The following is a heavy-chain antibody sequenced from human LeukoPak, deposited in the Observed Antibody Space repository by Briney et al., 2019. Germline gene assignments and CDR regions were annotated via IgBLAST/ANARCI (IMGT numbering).Heavy chain of an antibody. CDR1: GGSISSYY. D-gene: IGHD4-17*01. J-gene: IGHJ4*02. V-gene: IGHV4-59*01. CDR3: AREGYGDYGLNYYFDY. CDR2: IYYSGST. Sequence: SETLSLTCTVSGGSISSYYWSWIRQPPGKGLEWIGYIYYSGSTNYNPSLKSRVTISVDTSKNQFSLKLSSVTAADTAVYYCAREGYGDYGLNYYFDYWGQGTLVTVSS.